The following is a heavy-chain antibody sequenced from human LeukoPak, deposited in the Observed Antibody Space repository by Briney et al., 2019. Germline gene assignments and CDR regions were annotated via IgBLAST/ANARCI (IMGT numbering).Heavy chain of an antibody. CDR2: FSGSGGST. D-gene: IGHD5-18*01. CDR3: TRTHHSLQLWFDY. CDR1: GFIFSNYS. Sequence: GGSLRLSCAASGFIFSNYSMSWVRQAPGKGLQWVSAFSGSGGSTYYADSVKGRFTISRDNSRNTLYLQMNSLRAEDTAIYYGTRTHHSLQLWFDYWGQGTLVTVSS. J-gene: IGHJ4*02. V-gene: IGHV3-23*01.